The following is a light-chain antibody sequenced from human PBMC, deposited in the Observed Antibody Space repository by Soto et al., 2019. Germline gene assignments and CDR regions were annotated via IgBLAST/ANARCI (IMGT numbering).Light chain of an antibody. Sequence: EIVLTQSPGTLSLSPGERATLSCRASQSVSSSYLVWYQQKPGQAPRLLIYGASTRATGIAARFSGSGSGTEFTLTISSLQSEDFAVYYCQQYNAWPLTFGGGTKVEIK. CDR3: QQYNAWPLT. V-gene: IGKV3-15*01. CDR1: QSVSSSY. J-gene: IGKJ4*01. CDR2: GAS.